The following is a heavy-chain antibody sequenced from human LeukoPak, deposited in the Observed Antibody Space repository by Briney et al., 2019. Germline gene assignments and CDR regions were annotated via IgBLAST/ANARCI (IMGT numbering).Heavy chain of an antibody. V-gene: IGHV1-18*01. CDR2: ISAYNGNT. CDR3: ARDLCQIAVAGTGECYYYYGMDV. CDR1: GYTFTSYG. Sequence: GASVKVSCKASGYTFTSYGISWVRQAPGQGLEWMGWISAYNGNTNYAQKLQGRVTITRDTSASTAYMELSSLRSEDTAVYYCARDLCQIAVAGTGECYYYYGMDVWGQGTTVTVSS. D-gene: IGHD6-19*01. J-gene: IGHJ6*02.